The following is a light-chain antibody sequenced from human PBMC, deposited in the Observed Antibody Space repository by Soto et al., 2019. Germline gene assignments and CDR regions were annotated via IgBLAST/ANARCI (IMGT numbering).Light chain of an antibody. CDR3: QQLNSYLGT. CDR2: AAS. J-gene: IGKJ3*01. V-gene: IGKV1-9*01. Sequence: DIQLTQSPSFLSASVGDRVTITCRASQGISSYFAWYQQKPGKAPKLLIYAASTLKSGVPSRFSGSGSGTEFTLTISSLQPEDVANYYCQQLNSYLGTFGPGTKVDIK. CDR1: QGISSY.